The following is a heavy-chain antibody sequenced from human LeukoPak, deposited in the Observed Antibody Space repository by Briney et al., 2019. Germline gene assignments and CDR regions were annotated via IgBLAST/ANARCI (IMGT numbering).Heavy chain of an antibody. D-gene: IGHD4-17*01. CDR3: ARDYGDYYYYYMDA. J-gene: IGHJ6*03. CDR1: GFTFSSYE. CDR2: ISSSGSTI. Sequence: GGSLRLSCAASGFTFSSYEMNWVRQAPGKGLEWVSYISSSGSTIYYADSVKGRFTISRDNAKNSLYLQMNSLRAEDTAVYYCARDYGDYYYYYMDAWGKGTTVTVSS. V-gene: IGHV3-48*03.